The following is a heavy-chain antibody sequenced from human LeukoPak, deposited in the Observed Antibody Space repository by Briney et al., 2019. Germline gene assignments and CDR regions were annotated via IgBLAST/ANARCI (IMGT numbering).Heavy chain of an antibody. Sequence: ASVKVSCKASGYTFTGYNMHWVRQAPGQGLEWMGIINPSGGSTSYAQKFQGRVTMTRDTSTSTVYMELSSLRSEDTAVYYCARDGMGVIKAFDIWGQGTMVTVSS. V-gene: IGHV1-46*01. CDR1: GYTFTGYN. CDR3: ARDGMGVIKAFDI. CDR2: INPSGGST. D-gene: IGHD3-10*01. J-gene: IGHJ3*02.